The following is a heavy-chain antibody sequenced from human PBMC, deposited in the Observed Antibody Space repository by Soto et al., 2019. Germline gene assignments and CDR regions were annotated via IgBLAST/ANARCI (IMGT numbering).Heavy chain of an antibody. J-gene: IGHJ4*02. CDR3: ARREERSGPNYFDS. Sequence: QVQLVQSGAEVKKPGASVKVSCKASGYTFITYDINWVRQAAGQGLEWMGWMNPNNGNAGYAQKFPGRVTMTWNTSISTAYMGLSSLGFADTAVYFCARREERSGPNYFDSWCEGSLVNVAS. D-gene: IGHD6-25*01. CDR1: GYTFITYD. CDR2: MNPNNGNA. V-gene: IGHV1-8*01.